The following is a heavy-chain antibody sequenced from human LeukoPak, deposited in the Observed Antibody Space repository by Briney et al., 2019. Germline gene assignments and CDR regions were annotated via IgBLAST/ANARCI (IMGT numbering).Heavy chain of an antibody. J-gene: IGHJ4*02. CDR2: IGGSGSST. D-gene: IGHD3-22*01. Sequence: GGSLRLSCAASGFTFSSYAMSWVRHAPGKGLESVSAIGGSGSSTYYAGSVKGRFTISRDNSKNTLYLQMNSLRAEDTAVYYCAKSDTSGPTAHDYWGQGTLVTVSS. CDR3: AKSDTSGPTAHDY. CDR1: GFTFSSYA. V-gene: IGHV3-23*01.